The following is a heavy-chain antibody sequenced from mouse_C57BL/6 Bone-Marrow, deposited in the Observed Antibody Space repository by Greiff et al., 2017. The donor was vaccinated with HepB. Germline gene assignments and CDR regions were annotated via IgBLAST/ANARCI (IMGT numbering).Heavy chain of an antibody. CDR1: GYTFTSFW. Sequence: QVQLKESGAELAKPGASVKLSCKASGYTFTSFWMHWVKQRPGQGLEWIGYINPSSGYTKYNQKFKDKATLTADKSSSTAYMQLSSLTYEDSAVYYCARSSLTTVPSMDYWGQGTSVTVSS. CDR3: ARSSLTTVPSMDY. J-gene: IGHJ4*01. D-gene: IGHD1-1*01. V-gene: IGHV1-7*01. CDR2: INPSSGYT.